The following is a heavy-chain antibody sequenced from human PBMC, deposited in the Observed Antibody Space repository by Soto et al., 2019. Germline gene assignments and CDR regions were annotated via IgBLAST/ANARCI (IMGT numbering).Heavy chain of an antibody. J-gene: IGHJ4*02. CDR3: ARDYSRITIFGVVSH. CDR1: GFTFRSYT. D-gene: IGHD3-3*01. V-gene: IGHV3-23*01. Sequence: PGGSLSLSCAASGFTFRSYTMTWVRQAPGKGPEWVSRIRGSGESAHYADSVKGRFTISRDNSKNTLYLQMNSLRAEDTAVYYCARDYSRITIFGVVSHWGQGTLVTVSS. CDR2: IRGSGESA.